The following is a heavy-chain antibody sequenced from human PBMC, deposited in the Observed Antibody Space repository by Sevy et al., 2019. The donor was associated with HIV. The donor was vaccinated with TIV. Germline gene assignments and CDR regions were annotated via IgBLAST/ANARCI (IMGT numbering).Heavy chain of an antibody. CDR3: ARVGDYDFWSGYYTYYYYGMDV. CDR1: GYTFTSYG. Sequence: ASVKVSCKASGYTFTSYGISWVRQAPGQGLEWMGWISAYNGNTNYAQKLQGRVTMTTDTSTSTAYMELRSPRSDDTAVYYCARVGDYDFWSGYYTYYYYGMDVWGQGTTVTVSS. V-gene: IGHV1-18*01. D-gene: IGHD3-3*01. CDR2: ISAYNGNT. J-gene: IGHJ6*02.